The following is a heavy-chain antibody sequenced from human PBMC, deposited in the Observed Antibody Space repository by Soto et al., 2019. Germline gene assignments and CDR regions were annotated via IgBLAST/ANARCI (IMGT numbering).Heavy chain of an antibody. Sequence: VGSLRLSCAASGFTFSSYWMSWVRQAPGKGLEWVANIKQDGSEKYYVDSVKGRFTISRDNAKNSLYLQMNSLRAEDTAVYYWGRDIDGKRGHDYYSYSYMHVWGKGTRFTVP. D-gene: IGHD1-1*01. CDR1: GFTFSSYW. CDR3: GRDIDGKRGHDYYSYSYMHV. CDR2: IKQDGSEK. V-gene: IGHV3-7*01. J-gene: IGHJ6*03.